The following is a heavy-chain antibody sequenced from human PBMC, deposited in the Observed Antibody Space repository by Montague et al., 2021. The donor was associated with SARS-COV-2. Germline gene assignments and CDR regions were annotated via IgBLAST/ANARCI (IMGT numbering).Heavy chain of an antibody. Sequence: SETLSLTCIVSGDSISIYYCSWIRQPPEPGLERIGYVYYSGSTNYNPSPKRRVTISVDTPKNQFSLTLMSVTAADTAVYYCARGERGACCNHYFDYWGQGALVTVSS. CDR1: GDSISIYY. J-gene: IGHJ4*02. D-gene: IGHD1-1*01. CDR2: VYYSGST. V-gene: IGHV4-59*13. CDR3: ARGERGACCNHYFDY.